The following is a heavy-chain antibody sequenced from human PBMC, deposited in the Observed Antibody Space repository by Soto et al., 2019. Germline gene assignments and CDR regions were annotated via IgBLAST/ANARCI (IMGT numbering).Heavy chain of an antibody. CDR1: GFTFRSFS. D-gene: IGHD6-13*01. J-gene: IGHJ5*02. CDR2: ISSNSAYI. V-gene: IGHV3-21*01. Sequence: PGGSLRLSCAASGFTFRSFSMNWVRQVPGKGLEWVSTISSNSAYIYYTDALRGRFTISRDNAKNSLHLQMNSLRAEDKAVYYCTRDASRDSSARGWFDPWGPGTLVTVSS. CDR3: TRDASRDSSARGWFDP.